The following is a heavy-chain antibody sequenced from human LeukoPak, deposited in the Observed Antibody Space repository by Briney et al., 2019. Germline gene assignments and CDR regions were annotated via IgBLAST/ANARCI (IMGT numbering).Heavy chain of an antibody. Sequence: SETLSLTCTVSGGSISSGSYYWSWIRQPAGKGLEWIGRIYTSGSTNYNPSLKSRVTISVDTSKNQFSLKLSSVTAADTAVYYCAISNTAVAGTASWFDPWGQGTLVTVSS. D-gene: IGHD6-19*01. V-gene: IGHV4-61*02. CDR1: GGSISSGSYY. CDR3: AISNTAVAGTASWFDP. J-gene: IGHJ5*02. CDR2: IYTSGST.